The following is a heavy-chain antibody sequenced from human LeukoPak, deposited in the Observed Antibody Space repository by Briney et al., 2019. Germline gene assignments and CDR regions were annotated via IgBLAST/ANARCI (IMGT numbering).Heavy chain of an antibody. V-gene: IGHV4-34*01. Sequence: SETLSLTCAVSGGSLSSYYWTWIRQAPGKGLEWLAEINHNGGTNYSPSLKSRLTMSIDTSKKQFTLKLNSLTAADTAVYYCARRAGPKVVAATSYYFDYWGQGTLVTVSS. CDR3: ARRAGPKVVAATSYYFDY. CDR2: INHNGGT. D-gene: IGHD2-15*01. CDR1: GGSLSSYY. J-gene: IGHJ4*02.